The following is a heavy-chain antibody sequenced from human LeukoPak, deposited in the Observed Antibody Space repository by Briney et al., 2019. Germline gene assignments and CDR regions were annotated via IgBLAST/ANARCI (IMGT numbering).Heavy chain of an antibody. V-gene: IGHV4-39*07. Sequence: PSETQSHTCTVSGGSISSSSYYWGWIRQPPGKGLEWIGSIYYSGSTYYNPSLKSRVTISVDTSKNQFSLKLSSVTAADTAVYYCARVKLGSSGWYRDNWFDPWGQGTLVTVSS. D-gene: IGHD6-19*01. J-gene: IGHJ5*02. CDR1: GGSISSSSYY. CDR3: ARVKLGSSGWYRDNWFDP. CDR2: IYYSGST.